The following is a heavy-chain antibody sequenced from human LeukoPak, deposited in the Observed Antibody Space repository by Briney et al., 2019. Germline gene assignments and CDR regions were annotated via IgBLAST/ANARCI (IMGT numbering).Heavy chain of an antibody. J-gene: IGHJ4*02. CDR2: IYPGDSDT. CDR1: GYSFTSYW. Sequence: GESLNISCKGSGYSFTSYWSGWVRQMPGKGLEWMGIIYPGDSDTRNSPSFQAQVTISADKSISSDYPQWRSLNASKTAMTYLSRRGRRGGYSGYDDYYCDHWGQGTLVSVSS. D-gene: IGHD5-12*01. CDR3: SRRGRRGGYSGYDDYYCDH. V-gene: IGHV5-51*01.